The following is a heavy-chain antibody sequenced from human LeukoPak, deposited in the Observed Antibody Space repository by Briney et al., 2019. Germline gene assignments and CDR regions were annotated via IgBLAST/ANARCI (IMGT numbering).Heavy chain of an antibody. Sequence: SGTLSLTCAVSGGSISSNNWWRWVRQPPGEGLGWIGEMYHSGSTIYNPSLKSRVTISVDKSKNQFSLKLSSVTAADTAVYYCARDYYSLKTGRVRAFDTWGQGTMVTVSS. CDR1: GGSISSNNW. D-gene: IGHD3-10*01. CDR3: ARDYYSLKTGRVRAFDT. V-gene: IGHV4-4*02. CDR2: MYHSGST. J-gene: IGHJ3*02.